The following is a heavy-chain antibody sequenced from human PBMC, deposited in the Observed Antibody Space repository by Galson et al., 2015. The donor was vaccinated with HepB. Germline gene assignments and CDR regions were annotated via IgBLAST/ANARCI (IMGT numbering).Heavy chain of an antibody. CDR3: ARAAAGFPFDP. Sequence: SLRLSCAASGFTFSSYWMHWVRQAPGKGLVWVSRINSDGSSTSYADSVKGRFTISRDNAKNTLYLQMNSLRAEDTAVYYCARAAAGFPFDPWGQGTLVTVSS. D-gene: IGHD6-13*01. J-gene: IGHJ5*02. V-gene: IGHV3-74*01. CDR2: INSDGSST. CDR1: GFTFSSYW.